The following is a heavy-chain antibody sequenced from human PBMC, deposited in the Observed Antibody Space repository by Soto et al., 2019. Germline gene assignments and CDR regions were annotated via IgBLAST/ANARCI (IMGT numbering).Heavy chain of an antibody. V-gene: IGHV3-21*01. Sequence: GGSLRLSCAASGFTFSSYSMNWVRQAPGKGLEWVSSISSRSSFMYYADSVKGRFTISRENAKNSLYLQMNSLRAEDTAVYYCASQGVVPAAMSPHHLYWGQGTLVTVSS. J-gene: IGHJ4*02. D-gene: IGHD2-2*01. CDR3: ASQGVVPAAMSPHHLY. CDR1: GFTFSSYS. CDR2: ISSRSSFM.